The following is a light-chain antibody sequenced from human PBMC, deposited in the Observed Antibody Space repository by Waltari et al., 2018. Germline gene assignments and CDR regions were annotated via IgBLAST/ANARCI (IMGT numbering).Light chain of an antibody. Sequence: QAAPTQPPSVSGSPGQPVTISCTGTSSDIGYYNAVSWYQQHPGKAPKLMCYEFSKPPAGVSDSFSAPKSRNTASLIISVLQAEEEAHYCRSSYAGSTTYLFGAATRLTVL. CDR2: EFS. J-gene: IGLJ1*01. CDR1: SSDIGYYNA. CDR3: SSYAGSTTYL. V-gene: IGLV2-11*01.